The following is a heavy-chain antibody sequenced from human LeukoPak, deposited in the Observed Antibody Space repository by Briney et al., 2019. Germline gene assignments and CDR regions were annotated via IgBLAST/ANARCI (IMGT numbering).Heavy chain of an antibody. Sequence: GGSLRLSCAASGFTFSSYTMNWVRQAPGKGLEWVSSISSSSSYIYYADSVKGRLTISRDNAKNSLYLQMNSLRAEDTAVYYCARGWRGAAARWFDPWGQGTLVTVSS. J-gene: IGHJ5*02. V-gene: IGHV3-21*01. D-gene: IGHD6-13*01. CDR2: ISSSSSYI. CDR1: GFTFSSYT. CDR3: ARGWRGAAARWFDP.